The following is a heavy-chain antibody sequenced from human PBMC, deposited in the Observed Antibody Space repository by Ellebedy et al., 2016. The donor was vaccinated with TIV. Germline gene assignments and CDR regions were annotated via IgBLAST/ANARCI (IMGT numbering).Heavy chain of an antibody. CDR3: ARGDESAAGEH. Sequence: AASVKVSCKASGYTFTSYAMHWARQAPGQRLEWMGWINAGNGNTKYSQKFQGRVTITRDTSASTAYMELSSLRSEDTAVYYCARGDESAAGEHWGQGLLVTVSS. J-gene: IGHJ4*02. CDR1: GYTFTSYA. V-gene: IGHV1-3*01. CDR2: INAGNGNT. D-gene: IGHD6-13*01.